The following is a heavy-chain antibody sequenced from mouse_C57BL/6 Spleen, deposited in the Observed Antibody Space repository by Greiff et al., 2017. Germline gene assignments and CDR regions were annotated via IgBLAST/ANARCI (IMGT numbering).Heavy chain of an antibody. CDR3: ARDGYYDYDGWYFDV. Sequence: VQVVESGGGLVQSGRSLRLSCATSGFTFSDFYMEWVRQAPGKGLEWIAASRNKANDYTTEYSASVKGRFIVSRDTSQSILYLQMNALRAEDTAIYYCARDGYYDYDGWYFDVWGTGTTVTVSS. CDR1: GFTFSDFY. CDR2: SRNKANDYTT. J-gene: IGHJ1*03. V-gene: IGHV7-1*01. D-gene: IGHD2-4*01.